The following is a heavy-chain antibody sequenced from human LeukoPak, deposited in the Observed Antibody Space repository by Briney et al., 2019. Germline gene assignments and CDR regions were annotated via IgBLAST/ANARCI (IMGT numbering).Heavy chain of an antibody. D-gene: IGHD3-10*01. J-gene: IGHJ4*02. CDR2: GRYDGSNK. CDR1: GFTFSSYD. CDR3: AKRPPGSGLDY. Sequence: GGSLRLSCATSGFTFSSYDMHWVRQAPGKGLEWVAFGRYDGSNKNYADSVQGRFTISRDNSKSTLYLHMTSLRSEDTAVYYCAKRPPGSGLDYWGQGTLVTVSS. V-gene: IGHV3-30*02.